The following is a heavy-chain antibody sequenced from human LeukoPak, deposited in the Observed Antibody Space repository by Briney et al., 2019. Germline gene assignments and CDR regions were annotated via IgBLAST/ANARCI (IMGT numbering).Heavy chain of an antibody. Sequence: SETLSLTCAVYGGSFSGYYWSWIRQSPGKGLEWIGEINHSGSTNYNPSLKSRVTISVDTSKNQFSLKLSSVTAADTAVYYCARGPLADILTGYYSIDFDYWGQGTLVTVSS. CDR2: INHSGST. D-gene: IGHD3-9*01. CDR1: GGSFSGYY. CDR3: ARGPLADILTGYYSIDFDY. V-gene: IGHV4-34*01. J-gene: IGHJ4*02.